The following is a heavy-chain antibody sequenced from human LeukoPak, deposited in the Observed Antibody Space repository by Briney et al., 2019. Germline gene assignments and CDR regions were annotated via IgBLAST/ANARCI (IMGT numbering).Heavy chain of an antibody. J-gene: IGHJ4*02. CDR2: IYYSGST. CDR3: ARDKFSSGGSLVFDY. Sequence: SETLSLTCTVSGVSISSYYWSWIRQPPGKGLEWIGYIYYSGSTNYNPSLKSRVTISVDTSKNQFSLKLSSVTAADTAVYYCARDKFSSGGSLVFDYWGQGTLVTVSS. V-gene: IGHV4-59*01. CDR1: GVSISSYY. D-gene: IGHD2-15*01.